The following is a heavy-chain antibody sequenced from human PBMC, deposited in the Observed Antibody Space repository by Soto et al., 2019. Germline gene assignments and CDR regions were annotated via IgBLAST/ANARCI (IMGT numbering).Heavy chain of an antibody. CDR1: GFSLSTSGVG. D-gene: IGHD3-16*01. CDR3: AHSLYDYVWGTNWFDP. J-gene: IGHJ5*02. CDR2: IYWDDDK. Sequence: QITLKESGPTLVKPTQTLTLTCTFSGFSLSTSGVGVGWIRQPPGKALEWLALIYWDDDKRYSPSLKSRLTLTKDTSKNQVVLTLTNMDPVDTATYSCAHSLYDYVWGTNWFDPWGQGTLVTVSS. V-gene: IGHV2-5*02.